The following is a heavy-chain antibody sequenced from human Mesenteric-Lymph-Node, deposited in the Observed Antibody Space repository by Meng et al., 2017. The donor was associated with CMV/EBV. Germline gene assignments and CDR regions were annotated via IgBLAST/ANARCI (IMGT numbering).Heavy chain of an antibody. J-gene: IGHJ4*02. Sequence: GRSLRLSCAASGFTFSDYYMSWIRQAPGKGLEWVSYISSSGSTTYYADSVKGRFTISRDNAKNSLYLQRTSLRAEDTAVYYCARDLTDVWSGYHPEYFDYWGQGTLVTVSS. CDR3: ARDLTDVWSGYHPEYFDY. CDR2: ISSSGSTT. D-gene: IGHD3-3*01. CDR1: GFTFSDYY. V-gene: IGHV3-11*01.